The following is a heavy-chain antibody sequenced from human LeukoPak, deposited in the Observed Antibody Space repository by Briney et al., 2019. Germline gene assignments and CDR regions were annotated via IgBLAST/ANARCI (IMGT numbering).Heavy chain of an antibody. CDR1: GGSFSSYY. J-gene: IGHJ4*02. CDR2: IYTSGST. D-gene: IGHD3-22*01. CDR3: ARDQYYYDSSGYLFDY. V-gene: IGHV4-4*07. Sequence: SETLSLTCAVYGGSFSSYYWSWIRQPAGKGLEWIGRIYTSGSTNYNPSLKSRVTMSVDTSKNQFSLKLSSVTAADTAVYYCARDQYYYDSSGYLFDYWGQGTLVTVSS.